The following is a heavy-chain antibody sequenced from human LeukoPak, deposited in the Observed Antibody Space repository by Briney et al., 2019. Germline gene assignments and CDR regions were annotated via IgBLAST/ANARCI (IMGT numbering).Heavy chain of an antibody. V-gene: IGHV3-30-3*01. D-gene: IGHD3-10*01. J-gene: IGHJ4*02. Sequence: QAGGSLRLSCAASGFTFSSYAMHWVRQAPGKGLEWVAVISYDGSNKYYADSVKGRFTISRDNAKNSLYLQMNSLRAEDTAVYYCARAKGSYSFDYWGQGTLVTVSS. CDR2: ISYDGSNK. CDR3: ARAKGSYSFDY. CDR1: GFTFSSYA.